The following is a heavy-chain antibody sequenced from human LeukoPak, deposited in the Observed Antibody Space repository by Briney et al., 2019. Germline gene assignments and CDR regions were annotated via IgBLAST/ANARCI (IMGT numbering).Heavy chain of an antibody. D-gene: IGHD3-10*01. J-gene: IGHJ4*02. Sequence: SDTLSLTCTVSGDSINSYYWNWIRQPPGKGLEWIGYIYYRGATDYNPSLKSRVTTSIDTSKKQFSLKLTSVTAADTAVYYCAGVFSGRRPFELWGKGTLVTVSS. CDR1: GDSINSYY. CDR2: IYYRGAT. CDR3: AGVFSGRRPFEL. V-gene: IGHV4-59*01.